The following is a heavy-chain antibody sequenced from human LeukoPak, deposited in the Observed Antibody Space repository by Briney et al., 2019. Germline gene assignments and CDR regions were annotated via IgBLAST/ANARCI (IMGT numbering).Heavy chain of an antibody. CDR3: ARGSSDCSSTSCYYDY. D-gene: IGHD2-2*01. CDR2: INPNSGGT. J-gene: IGHJ4*02. V-gene: IGHV1-2*02. Sequence: GASVKVSCKASGYTFTGYYMRWVRQAPGQGLEWMGWINPNSGGTNYAQKFQGRVTMTRDTSISTAYMELSRLRSDDTAVYYCARGSSDCSSTSCYYDYWGQGTLVTVSS. CDR1: GYTFTGYY.